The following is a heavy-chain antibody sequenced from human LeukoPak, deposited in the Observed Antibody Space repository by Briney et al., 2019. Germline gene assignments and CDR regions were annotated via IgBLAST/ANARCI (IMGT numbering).Heavy chain of an antibody. Sequence: GGSLRLSCSASGFIFSNYGRNWVGQAPGKGLEYVSSVTNNGGSNYYAETVKGTITTARDNSKNTLYLHMSSLRAEDAAVYYCVKGLSVLGCCDYWGQGNMVTVSS. J-gene: IGHJ4*02. CDR1: GFIFSNYG. V-gene: IGHV3-64D*06. CDR3: VKGLSVLGCCDY. CDR2: VTNNGGSN. D-gene: IGHD2-15*01.